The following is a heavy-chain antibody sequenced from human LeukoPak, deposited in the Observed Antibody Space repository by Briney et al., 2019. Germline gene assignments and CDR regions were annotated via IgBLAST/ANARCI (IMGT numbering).Heavy chain of an antibody. CDR1: GGSISSNY. J-gene: IGHJ3*02. D-gene: IGHD3-10*01. CDR3: ARRSGSDALDI. V-gene: IGHV4-59*01. Sequence: SETLSLTCTVSGGSISSNYWSWIRQPPGKGLEWIGYIYYSGSTNYNPSLKSRVTISVDTSKNQFSLKLSSVTAADTAVYYCARRSGSDALDIWGQGTMVTVSS. CDR2: IYYSGST.